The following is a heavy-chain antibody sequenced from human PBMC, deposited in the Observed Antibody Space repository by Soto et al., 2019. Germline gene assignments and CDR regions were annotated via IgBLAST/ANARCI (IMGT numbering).Heavy chain of an antibody. CDR2: INHSGTT. J-gene: IGHJ5*02. CDR1: GGSFSGFY. V-gene: IGHV4-34*01. D-gene: IGHD1-7*01. Sequence: QVQLQQWGAGLLKPSETLSLTCAVHGGSFSGFYWRWIRQPPGKGLEWIGEINHSGTTNSNPSLKSRVTISVDTSKNQFSLKLSSVTAEDTAVYYCARDHTPRYNWNYFSWFDPWGQGTLVTVSS. CDR3: ARDHTPRYNWNYFSWFDP.